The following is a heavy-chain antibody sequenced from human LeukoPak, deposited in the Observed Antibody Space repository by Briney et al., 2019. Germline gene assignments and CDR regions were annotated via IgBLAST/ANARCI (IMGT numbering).Heavy chain of an antibody. V-gene: IGHV3-48*01. J-gene: IGHJ4*02. CDR3: ARFPDTYGCFDS. D-gene: IGHD5-18*01. CDR1: GFPFRNFA. CDR2: ISGSRSTT. Sequence: PGGSLRLSCATSGFPFRNFAMNWVRQAPGKGLEWVSYISGSRSTTYYADSVKGRFTISRDNAKNSLDLQMNSMRAEDTAVYYCARFPDTYGCFDSWGQGTLVTVSS.